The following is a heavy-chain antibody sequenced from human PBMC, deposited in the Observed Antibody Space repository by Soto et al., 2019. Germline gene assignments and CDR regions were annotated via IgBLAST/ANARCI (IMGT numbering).Heavy chain of an antibody. V-gene: IGHV1-69*13. CDR1: GGTFSSYA. Sequence: SVKVSCKASGGTFSSYAISWVRQAPGQGLEWMGGIIPIFGTANYAQKFQGRVTITADESTSTAYMELSSLRSEDTAVYYCAETYCGGDCYLIRFTVPDDFDIWGQGTMVTVSS. CDR3: AETYCGGDCYLIRFTVPDDFDI. CDR2: IIPIFGTA. J-gene: IGHJ3*02. D-gene: IGHD2-21*02.